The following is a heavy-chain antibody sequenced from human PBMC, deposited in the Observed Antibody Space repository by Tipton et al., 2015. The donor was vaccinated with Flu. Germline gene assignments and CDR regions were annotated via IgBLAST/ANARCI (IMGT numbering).Heavy chain of an antibody. CDR2: IYYSGGT. J-gene: IGHJ6*02. V-gene: IGHV4-31*03. D-gene: IGHD3-10*01. CDR1: GGSIGSGGDY. Sequence: TLSLTCTVSGGSIGSGGDYWTWIRQHPGKGLEWIASIYYSGGTYYNPSLESRVIMSVDTSKNQFSLKLTSVTAADTAVYYCARDQGFGGGMTYDYFAMDVWGQGTTVTVSS. CDR3: ARDQGFGGGMTYDYFAMDV.